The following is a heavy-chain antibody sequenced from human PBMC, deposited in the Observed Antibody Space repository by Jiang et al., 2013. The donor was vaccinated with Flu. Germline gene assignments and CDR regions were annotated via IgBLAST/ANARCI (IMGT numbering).Heavy chain of an antibody. CDR1: GGSISSYY. D-gene: IGHD1-26*01. Sequence: KPSETLSLTCTVSGGSISSYYWSWIRQPPGKGLEWIGYIYYSGSTNYNPSLKSRVTISVDTSKNRFSLKLSSVTAADTAVYYCAGGSNSFFLYGMDVWGQGTTVTVSS. CDR3: AGGSNSFFLYGMDV. V-gene: IGHV4-59*01. CDR2: IYYSGST. J-gene: IGHJ6*02.